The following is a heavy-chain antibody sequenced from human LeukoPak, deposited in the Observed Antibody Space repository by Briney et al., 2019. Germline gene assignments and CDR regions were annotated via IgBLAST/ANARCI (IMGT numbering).Heavy chain of an antibody. CDR1: GFTFSDYY. V-gene: IGHV3-11*06. J-gene: IGHJ5*02. D-gene: IGHD2-15*01. CDR3: ARDRYCSGGSCYGWFDP. CDR2: ISSSSSYT. Sequence: GGSLRLSCAASGFTFSDYYMRWVRQAPGKGLEWVSYISSSSSYTNYADSVKGRFTISRDNAKNSLYLQMNSLRAEDTAVYHCARDRYCSGGSCYGWFDPWGQGTLVTVSS.